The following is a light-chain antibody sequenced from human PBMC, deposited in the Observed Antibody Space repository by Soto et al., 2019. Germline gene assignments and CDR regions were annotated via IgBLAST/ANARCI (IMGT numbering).Light chain of an antibody. V-gene: IGLV2-18*02. CDR2: EVS. Sequence: QSVLTKPPSVYGSPGQSVAISCTRTSSDVGSYNRVSWYQQPPGAAPKLMIYEVSNRPSGVPDRLSGSKSGNTASLTISGLQAEDEADYYCNSYTGSSTYVFGTGTKVTVL. CDR1: SSDVGSYNR. J-gene: IGLJ1*01. CDR3: NSYTGSSTYV.